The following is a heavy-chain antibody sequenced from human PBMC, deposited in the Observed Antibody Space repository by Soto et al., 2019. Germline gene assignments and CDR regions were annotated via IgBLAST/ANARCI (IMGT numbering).Heavy chain of an antibody. D-gene: IGHD2-15*01. CDR2: IIPIFGTA. Sequence: QVQLVQSGAEVKKPGSSVKVSCKASGGTFSSYAISWVRQAPGQGLEWMGGIIPIFGTANYAQKFQGRVTITADESTGTAYMELSSLRSEDTAVYYCARVAPAKDIVVAVDATNHWYFDLWGRGTQVTVSS. J-gene: IGHJ2*01. CDR3: ARVAPAKDIVVAVDATNHWYFDL. CDR1: GGTFSSYA. V-gene: IGHV1-69*01.